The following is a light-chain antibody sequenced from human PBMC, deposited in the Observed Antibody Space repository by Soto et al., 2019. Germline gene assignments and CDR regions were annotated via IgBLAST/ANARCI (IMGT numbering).Light chain of an antibody. CDR3: QQYCSTPFT. J-gene: IGKJ3*01. CDR2: GAS. V-gene: IGKV3-20*01. CDR1: QSVSSNY. Sequence: EIVLTQSPGTLSLSPGERATLSCRASQSVSSNYLAWYQQKPGRAPRLVIYGASSRATGIPDRFSGSGSGTDFTLTISRLEAEDFAVYYCQQYCSTPFTFGPGTKVDIK.